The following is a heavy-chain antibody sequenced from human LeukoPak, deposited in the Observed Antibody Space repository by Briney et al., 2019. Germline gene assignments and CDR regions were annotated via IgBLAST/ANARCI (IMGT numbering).Heavy chain of an antibody. CDR2: IIPIFGTA. CDR1: GGTFSSYA. CDR3: ARRGITGTSHYYYMDV. D-gene: IGHD1-20*01. V-gene: IGHV1-69*13. Sequence: SVKVSCKASGGTFSSYAISWVRQAPGQGLEWMGGIIPIFGTANYAQKFQGRVTITADESTSTAYMELSSLRSEDTAVYYCARRGITGTSHYYYMDVWGKGTTVTVSS. J-gene: IGHJ6*03.